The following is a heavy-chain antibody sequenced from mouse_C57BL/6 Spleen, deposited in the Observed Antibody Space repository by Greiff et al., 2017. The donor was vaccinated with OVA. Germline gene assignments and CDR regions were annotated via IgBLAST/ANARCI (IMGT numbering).Heavy chain of an antibody. D-gene: IGHD1-1*01. CDR2: IWTGGGT. Sequence: VQGVESGPGLVAPSQSLSITCTVSGFSLTSYAISWVRQPPGKGLEWLGVIWTGGGTNYNSALKSRLSISKDNSKSQVFLKMNSLQTDDTARYYCARNPYYYGSSYHWYFDVWGTGTTVTVSS. J-gene: IGHJ1*03. CDR3: ARNPYYYGSSYHWYFDV. V-gene: IGHV2-9-1*01. CDR1: GFSLTSYA.